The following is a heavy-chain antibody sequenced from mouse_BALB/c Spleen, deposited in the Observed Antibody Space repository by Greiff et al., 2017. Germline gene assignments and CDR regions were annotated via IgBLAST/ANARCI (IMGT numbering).Heavy chain of an antibody. Sequence: EVKLVESGGGLVQPGGSLKLSCAASGFTFSSYGMSWVRQTPDKRLELVATINSNGGSTYYPDSVKGRFTISRDNAKNTLYLQMSSLKSEDTAMYYCARGGITTRFDYWGQGTTLTVSS. J-gene: IGHJ2*01. CDR1: GFTFSSYG. CDR3: ARGGITTRFDY. V-gene: IGHV5-6-3*01. CDR2: INSNGGST. D-gene: IGHD2-4*01.